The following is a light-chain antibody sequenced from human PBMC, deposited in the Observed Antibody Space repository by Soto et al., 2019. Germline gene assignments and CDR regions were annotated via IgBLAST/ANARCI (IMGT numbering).Light chain of an antibody. Sequence: QSALTQPASVSGSPGQSITISCSETSSGIGTYNYVSWYQHHPGKVPKLIIYEVNNRPSGVSTRFSGSKSGKTASLTISGLQAEDEADYYCCSFTTTSTWLFGGGTEVTVL. CDR2: EVN. V-gene: IGLV2-14*01. CDR1: SSGIGTYNY. J-gene: IGLJ3*02. CDR3: CSFTTTSTWL.